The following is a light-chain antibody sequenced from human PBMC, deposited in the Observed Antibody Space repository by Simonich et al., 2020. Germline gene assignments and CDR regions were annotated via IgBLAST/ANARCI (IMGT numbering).Light chain of an antibody. V-gene: IGLV2-14*03. CDR2: DVS. Sequence: QSALTQPASVSGSPGQSITISCPGTSSDVGGYNYVSWYQQHPGKAPKLMIYDVSKRPSGVSKRFSGSKSGNTASLTISGLQAEDEADYYCSSYTSSSTLFGGGTKLTVL. CDR3: SSYTSSSTL. J-gene: IGLJ3*02. CDR1: SSDVGGYNY.